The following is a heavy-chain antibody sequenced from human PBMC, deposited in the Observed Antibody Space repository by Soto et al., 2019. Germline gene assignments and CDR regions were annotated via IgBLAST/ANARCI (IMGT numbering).Heavy chain of an antibody. Sequence: ASGKVWYKVSGYTLTELSMHWVRQAPGKGLEWMGGFDPEDGETIYAQKFQGRVTMTEDTSTDTAYMELSSLRSEDTAVYYCATSRSPVVPATNWFGPWGPGTLFPVS. V-gene: IGHV1-24*01. CDR3: ATSRSPVVPATNWFGP. CDR1: GYTLTELS. D-gene: IGHD2-2*01. CDR2: FDPEDGET. J-gene: IGHJ5*02.